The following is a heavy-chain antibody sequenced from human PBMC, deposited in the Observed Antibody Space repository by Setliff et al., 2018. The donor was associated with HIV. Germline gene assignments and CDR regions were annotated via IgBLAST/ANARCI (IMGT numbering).Heavy chain of an antibody. CDR1: GGSLSSGSHY. D-gene: IGHD2-2*01. J-gene: IGHJ6*03. CDR2: FYTSGST. V-gene: IGHV4-61*09. Sequence: SETLSLTCSVSGGSLSSGSHYCTWLRQAAGKGLEWIGHFYTSGSTNYNPSLKSPVTISIDTSKNPFSLKVRSVTAADTAVYYCARGRRAVVPAAKSGNYYSYYMDVWGTGTTVTVSS. CDR3: ARGRRAVVPAAKSGNYYSYYMDV.